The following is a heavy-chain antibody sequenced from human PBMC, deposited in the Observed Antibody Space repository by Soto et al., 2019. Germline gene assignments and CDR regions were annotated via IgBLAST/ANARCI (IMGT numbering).Heavy chain of an antibody. D-gene: IGHD6-19*01. V-gene: IGHV1-8*01. CDR1: GYSFTSLD. Sequence: RASVKVSCKASGYSFTSLDINWVRQTAGQGLEWMGWMQPSTGRTGYAQKFQGRVTMTRDTSINTAYMELTTLTSDDTAFYYCARAVSAGVDYWGQGSLVTVSS. CDR3: ARAVSAGVDY. CDR2: MQPSTGRT. J-gene: IGHJ4*02.